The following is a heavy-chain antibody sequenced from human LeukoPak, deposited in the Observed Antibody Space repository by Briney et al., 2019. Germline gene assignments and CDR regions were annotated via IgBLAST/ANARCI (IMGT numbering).Heavy chain of an antibody. D-gene: IGHD2-21*02. CDR2: THYSGST. Sequence: SETLSLTCTVSGGSISSYYWSWLRQPPGKGLEYIGYTHYSGSTNYNPSLKSRVTISLDTSGNQFSLKLSSVTAADTAVYYCAGGYCGGACQLGGVDMWGQGTMVTVSS. CDR3: AGGYCGGACQLGGVDM. J-gene: IGHJ3*02. CDR1: GGSISSYY. V-gene: IGHV4-59*01.